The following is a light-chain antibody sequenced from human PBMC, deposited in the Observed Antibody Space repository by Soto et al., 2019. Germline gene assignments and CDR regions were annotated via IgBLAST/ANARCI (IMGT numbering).Light chain of an antibody. Sequence: DIQMTQSPSSLSVSVGDRVTITCQASQDITNYLNWYQQKPGKAPKLLIYDASNLETGVPSRFSGSGSGTDFTFTISSLQPEDIATYYCQQYDNLPWTFGQGTKVDIK. CDR2: DAS. V-gene: IGKV1-33*01. CDR3: QQYDNLPWT. J-gene: IGKJ1*01. CDR1: QDITNY.